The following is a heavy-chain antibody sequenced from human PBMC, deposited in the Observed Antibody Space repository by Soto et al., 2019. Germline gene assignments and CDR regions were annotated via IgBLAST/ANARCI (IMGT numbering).Heavy chain of an antibody. CDR3: ARGSTDSYPGSRIFDF. CDR2: ITDSGGDA. CDR1: GFTFGSRA. J-gene: IGHJ4*02. D-gene: IGHD3-10*01. V-gene: IGHV3-23*01. Sequence: LRLSCVASGFTFGSRAMSWVRQAPGEGLEWVSTITDSGGDAKYADSVRGRVTISRDNSKNTLYLQMSSLRAEDSAVYYCARGSTDSYPGSRIFDFWGRGSLVTVSS.